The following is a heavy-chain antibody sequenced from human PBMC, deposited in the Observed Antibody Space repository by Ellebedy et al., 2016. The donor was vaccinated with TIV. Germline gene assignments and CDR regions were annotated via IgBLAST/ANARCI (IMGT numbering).Heavy chain of an antibody. Sequence: SETLSLTCTVSGDSISRSSYYWAWIRQPPGKGLEWIASIYYSGFTYYNPSLKSRVTISVDKSKNHFSLNLTSVTAADTAIYYCARAGGHYYDSNGYYDYWGQGTLVTVSS. J-gene: IGHJ4*02. D-gene: IGHD3-22*01. CDR3: ARAGGHYYDSNGYYDY. V-gene: IGHV4-39*02. CDR1: GDSISRSSYY. CDR2: IYYSGFT.